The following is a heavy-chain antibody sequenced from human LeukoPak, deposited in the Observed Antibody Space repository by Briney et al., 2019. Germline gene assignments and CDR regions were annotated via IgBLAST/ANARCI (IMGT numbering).Heavy chain of an antibody. CDR2: IYYSGST. J-gene: IGHJ4*02. CDR1: GGSISSGDYY. CDR3: ARDHMAGAVLY. V-gene: IGHV4-30-4*01. D-gene: IGHD6-19*01. Sequence: SETLSLTCTVSGGSISSGDYYGSWIRQPPGKGLEWIGYIYYSGSTYYNPSLKSRVTISVDTSKNQFSLKLSSVTAADTAVYYCARDHMAGAVLYWGQGSLVTVSS.